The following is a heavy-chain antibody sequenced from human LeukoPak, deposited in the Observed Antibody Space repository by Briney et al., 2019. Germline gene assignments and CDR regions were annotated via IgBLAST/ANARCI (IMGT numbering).Heavy chain of an antibody. V-gene: IGHV3-66*01. D-gene: IGHD3-22*01. CDR2: LYSGGST. CDR1: RFTVSTNY. Sequence: QPGGSLRLSCAASRFTVSTNYMTWVRQAPGKGLEWVSILYSGGSTYYADSVKGRFTISRDNSRNTLYLQMNSLRVEDTAVYYCVRDYDSSGFLAHWGQGTLVTVSS. CDR3: VRDYDSSGFLAH. J-gene: IGHJ4*02.